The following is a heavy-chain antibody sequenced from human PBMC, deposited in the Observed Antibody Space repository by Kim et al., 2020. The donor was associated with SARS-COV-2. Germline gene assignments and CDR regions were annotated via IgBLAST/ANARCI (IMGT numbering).Heavy chain of an antibody. J-gene: IGHJ4*02. CDR2: IHPSFLST. CDR3: ARDLVVYSSSWDYYFDY. D-gene: IGHD6-13*01. CDR1: FFTFLLSF. Sequence: GGSLRLSFSSSFFTFLLSFLLFFLPSPFPLLAFVAHIHPSFLSTSSFSSFPFLFPLSLDNSKNSLYLQMNSLRAEDTAVYYCARDLVVYSSSWDYYFDYWGQGTMVTVSS. V-gene: IGHV3-7*03.